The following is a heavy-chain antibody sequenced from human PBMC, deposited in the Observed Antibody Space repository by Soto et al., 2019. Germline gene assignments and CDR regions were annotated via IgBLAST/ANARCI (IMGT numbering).Heavy chain of an antibody. D-gene: IGHD4-17*01. CDR2: VYYTGDT. CDR1: SGPDRSHN. Sequence: QVQLQQSGPRLVKPSETLSLTCTVSSGPDRSHNWGWIRQPPGRGLEWIGYVYYTGDTAYNPSLRSRVSISDDTSTNDISLLLSSVTAADTAVYYCVRQGIDYLHGLVEVWGQGTTVSVSS. V-gene: IGHV4-59*08. CDR3: VRQGIDYLHGLVEV. J-gene: IGHJ6*02.